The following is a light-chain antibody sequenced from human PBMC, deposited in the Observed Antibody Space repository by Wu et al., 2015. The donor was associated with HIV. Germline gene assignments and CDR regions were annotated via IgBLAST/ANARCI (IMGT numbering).Light chain of an antibody. Sequence: DIQMTQSPSTLSASVGDRVTITCRASQSISSWLAWYQQKPGKAPKLLIYKASNLQSGVPSRFSGSESGTEFTLTISGLQPDDSATYYCQQYNTYPRTFGQGTKVEAK. CDR1: QSISSW. CDR3: QQYNTYPRT. CDR2: KAS. V-gene: IGKV1-5*03. J-gene: IGKJ1*01.